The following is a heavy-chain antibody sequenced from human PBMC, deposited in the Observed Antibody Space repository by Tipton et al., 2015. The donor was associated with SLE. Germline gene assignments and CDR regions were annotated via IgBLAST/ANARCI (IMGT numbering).Heavy chain of an antibody. J-gene: IGHJ6*03. Sequence: TLSLTCTVSGGSIRSGYWSWIRQPPGKGPEWIGYIYYSGSTNYNPSLKSRVTISVDTSKNQFSLKLSSVTAADTAVYYCARSGSYPYYYYYMDVWGKGTTVTVSS. D-gene: IGHD1-26*01. CDR1: GGSIRSGY. CDR3: ARSGSYPYYYYYMDV. CDR2: IYYSGST. V-gene: IGHV4-59*01.